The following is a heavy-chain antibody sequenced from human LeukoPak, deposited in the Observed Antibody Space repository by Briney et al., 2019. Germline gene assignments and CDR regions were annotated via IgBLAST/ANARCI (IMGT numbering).Heavy chain of an antibody. CDR3: ARDRAVTQDWVEFDP. Sequence: GGSLRLSCAGSGFNVSNYYMSWVRQAPGKGLEWVSLIRDSGEPFYADSVRGRFTVSRDNSKNTMYLQMTRLRVEDTAVYFCARDRAVTQDWVEFDPWGQGTLVTVSS. V-gene: IGHV3-66*03. CDR2: IRDSGEP. J-gene: IGHJ5*02. D-gene: IGHD4-17*01. CDR1: GFNVSNYY.